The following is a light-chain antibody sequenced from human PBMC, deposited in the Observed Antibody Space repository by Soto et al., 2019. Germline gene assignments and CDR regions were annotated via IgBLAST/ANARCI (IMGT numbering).Light chain of an antibody. CDR3: CSHAGGYTFV. Sequence: QSALTQPASVSGSPGQSITISCTGSSSDIGGHNLVSWYQQIPGKAPKLIIYEGTKRPPGIPYRFSGSKSGNTASLAIYGLQTEDEADYYCCSHAGGYTFVFGTGTKLTVL. V-gene: IGLV2-23*01. CDR2: EGT. CDR1: SSDIGGHNL. J-gene: IGLJ1*01.